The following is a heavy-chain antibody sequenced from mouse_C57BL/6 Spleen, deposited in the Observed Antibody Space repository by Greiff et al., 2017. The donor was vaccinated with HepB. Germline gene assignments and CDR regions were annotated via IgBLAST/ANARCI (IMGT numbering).Heavy chain of an antibody. CDR3: ARPGICPFDY. D-gene: IGHD4-1*01. CDR2: IDPSDSYT. J-gene: IGHJ2*01. V-gene: IGHV1-50*01. CDR1: GYTFTSYW. Sequence: QVQLQQPGAELVKPGASVKLSCKASGYTFTSYWMQWVKQRPGQGLEWIGEIDPSDSYTNYNQKFKGKATLTVDTSSSTAYMQLSSLTSEDSAVYYCARPGICPFDYWGQGTTLTDSS.